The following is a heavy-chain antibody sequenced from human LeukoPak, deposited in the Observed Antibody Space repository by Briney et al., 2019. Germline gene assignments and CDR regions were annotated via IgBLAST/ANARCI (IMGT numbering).Heavy chain of an antibody. D-gene: IGHD6-13*01. V-gene: IGHV5-51*01. CDR3: ASSSSWYYYYMDV. CDR2: IYPADSDT. Sequence: GESLKISCKGSGYSFINYWIGWVRQMPGKGLEWMGIIYPADSDTRYSPSFQGQVTISADKSISTAYLQWSSLKASDTAMYYCASSSSWYYYYMDVWGKGTTVTVSS. J-gene: IGHJ6*03. CDR1: GYSFINYW.